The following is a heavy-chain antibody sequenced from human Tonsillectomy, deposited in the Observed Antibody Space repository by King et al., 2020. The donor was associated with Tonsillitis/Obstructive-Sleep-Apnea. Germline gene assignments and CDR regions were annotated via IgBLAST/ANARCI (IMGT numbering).Heavy chain of an antibody. CDR2: IWYDGSNK. D-gene: IGHD4-23*01. V-gene: IGHV3-33*01. CDR1: GFTFSSYG. J-gene: IGHJ3*02. CDR3: ARGWAGNSDAFDM. Sequence: VQLVESGGGVVQPGRSLRLACAASGFTFSSYGMHWVRQAPGKGLEWVAVIWYDGSNKYYADSVKGRFTISRDNSKNTLYLQMDSLRAEDTAVYYCARGWAGNSDAFDMWGQGTMVTVSS.